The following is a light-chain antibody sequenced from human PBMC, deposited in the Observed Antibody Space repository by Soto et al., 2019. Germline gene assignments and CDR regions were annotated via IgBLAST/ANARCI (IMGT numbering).Light chain of an antibody. CDR1: QSISNY. J-gene: IGKJ1*01. V-gene: IGKV1-39*01. CDR2: AAS. Sequence: DIQMTQSPSSLSASVGDRVTITCRASQSISNYLNWYQQKPGKAPKLLIYAASSLQSGVPSRFSGSGSGRDFTLTISRLQPEDFATYSCQQSNRTPQTFGQGTKVESK. CDR3: QQSNRTPQT.